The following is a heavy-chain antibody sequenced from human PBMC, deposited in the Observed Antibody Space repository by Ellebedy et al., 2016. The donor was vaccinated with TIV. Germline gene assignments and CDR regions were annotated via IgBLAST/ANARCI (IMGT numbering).Heavy chain of an antibody. CDR2: IYQDGSEK. CDR3: ARRGSYGDYAVQINNWFDR. Sequence: GESLKISCAASGFTFRSYWMSWVRQAPGKGLEWVANIYQDGSEKYYVDSVKGRFTISRDNAKNSLYLQMNSIRVEDTAVYYCARRGSYGDYAVQINNWFDRWGQGTLVTVYS. J-gene: IGHJ5*02. CDR1: GFTFRSYW. D-gene: IGHD3-16*01. V-gene: IGHV3-7*01.